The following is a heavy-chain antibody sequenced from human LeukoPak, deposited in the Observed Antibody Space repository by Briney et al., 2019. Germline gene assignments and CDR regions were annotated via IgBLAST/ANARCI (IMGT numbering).Heavy chain of an antibody. CDR2: VSGTGHNV. Sequence: PGGSLRLSCAASGFTFTSHAMIWVRQAPGKGLEWVSGVSGTGHNVGTADSVKGRFTISRDNSNNTLFLQMNSLRAEDTAVYYCAKVKRYDYGMDVWGQGTTVAVSS. CDR3: AKVKRYDYGMDV. J-gene: IGHJ6*02. CDR1: GFTFTSHA. V-gene: IGHV3-23*01.